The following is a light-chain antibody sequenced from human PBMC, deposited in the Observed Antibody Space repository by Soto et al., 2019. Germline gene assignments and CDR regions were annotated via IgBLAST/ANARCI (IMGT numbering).Light chain of an antibody. CDR3: QQRSNWPRT. V-gene: IGKV3-11*01. J-gene: IGKJ3*01. CDR2: DAS. Sequence: EIVLTQSPATLSLSPGERATLSCRASQSVSSYLAWYQQKPGQAPRLLIYDASNRATGIPARFSGSGSGTDFTLTISSQEPEDFAVYYCQQRSNWPRTFGPGTKVDIK. CDR1: QSVSSY.